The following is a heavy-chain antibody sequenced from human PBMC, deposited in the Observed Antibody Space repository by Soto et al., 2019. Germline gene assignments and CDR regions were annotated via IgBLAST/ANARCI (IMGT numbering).Heavy chain of an antibody. J-gene: IGHJ4*02. D-gene: IGHD2-15*01. CDR2: IXHSGRX. CDR1: GGSFGGYY. CDR3: ARECSGGRCYCDY. V-gene: IGHV4-34*01. Sequence: SXTLSLTCAVYGGSFGGYYWSWIRQPPGXGLEWIGDIXHSGRXNYNQSLKSRVXISVDTSXTQFSLKLSYVTAEDTAVYYCARECSGGRCYCDYWGKGTLVTVYS.